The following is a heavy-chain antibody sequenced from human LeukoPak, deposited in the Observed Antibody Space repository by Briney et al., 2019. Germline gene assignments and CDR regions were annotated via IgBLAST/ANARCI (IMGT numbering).Heavy chain of an antibody. D-gene: IGHD3-10*01. J-gene: IGHJ5*02. CDR3: ARGLFWFGDLKTHWFDP. Sequence: GASVKVSCKASGYTFTGYDINWVRQATGQGLEWMGWVNPKTGNTGYAQNFQGRVTMTRDTSISTAYMELSSLRSEDTAVYYCARGLFWFGDLKTHWFDPWGQGTLVTVSS. CDR2: VNPKTGNT. CDR1: GYTFTGYD. V-gene: IGHV1-8*01.